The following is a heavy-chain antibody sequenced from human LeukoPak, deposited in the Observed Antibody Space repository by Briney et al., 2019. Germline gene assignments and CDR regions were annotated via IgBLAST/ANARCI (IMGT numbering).Heavy chain of an antibody. CDR2: ISYDGSNK. CDR1: GFTFSSYG. D-gene: IGHD3-22*01. CDR3: ARRKWYYDSSGYYRDWFDP. V-gene: IGHV3-30*03. Sequence: GRSLRLSCAASGFTFSSYGMHWVRQAPGKGLEWVAVISYDGSNKYYADSVKGRFTISRDNSKNTLYLQMNSLRAEDTAVYYCARRKWYYDSSGYYRDWFDPWGQGTLVTVSS. J-gene: IGHJ5*02.